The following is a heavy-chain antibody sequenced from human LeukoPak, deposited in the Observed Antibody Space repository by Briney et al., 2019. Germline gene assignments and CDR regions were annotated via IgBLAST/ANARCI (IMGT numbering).Heavy chain of an antibody. CDR2: ISSSGSTI. J-gene: IGHJ4*02. V-gene: IGHV3-48*03. CDR3: GSGVIFYDTSGRNY. CDR1: GFTFSSYE. D-gene: IGHD3-22*01. Sequence: GGSLRLSCAASGFTFSSYEMNWVRQAPGEGLEWVSYISSSGSTIYYADSVKGRFTVSRDSAKYSVYLQMNSLRAEDTAVYYCGSGVIFYDTSGRNYWGQGTLVTVSS.